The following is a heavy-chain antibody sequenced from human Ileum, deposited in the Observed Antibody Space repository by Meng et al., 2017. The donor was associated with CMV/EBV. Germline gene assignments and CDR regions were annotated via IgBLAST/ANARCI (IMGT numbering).Heavy chain of an antibody. J-gene: IGHJ4*02. CDR3: TSEPPGE. Sequence: QVLLPRRGPGLVKPSQTLSLTCVVSGGSVNSGNYVWGWVRQPAGKGLEWIGRIYTNGRAGYNPSLKSRVTISMDTSDNQFSLTLNSVTAADTAVYYCTSEPPGEWGRGTLVTVSS. V-gene: IGHV4-61*02. CDR2: IYTNGRA. D-gene: IGHD1-14*01. CDR1: GGSVNSGNYV.